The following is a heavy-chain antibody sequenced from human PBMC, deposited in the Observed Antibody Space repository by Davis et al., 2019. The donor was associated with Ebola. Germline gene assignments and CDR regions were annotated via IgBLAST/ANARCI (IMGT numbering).Heavy chain of an antibody. V-gene: IGHV1-3*01. CDR2: INAGNGNT. CDR3: ARVLLWFRELFDYGMDV. Sequence: ASVKVSCKASGYTFTSYGISWVRQAPGQRLEWMGWINAGNGNTKYSQKFQGRVTITRDTSASTAYMELSSLRSEDTAVYYCARVLLWFRELFDYGMDVWGQGTTVTVSS. J-gene: IGHJ6*02. CDR1: GYTFTSYG. D-gene: IGHD3-10*01.